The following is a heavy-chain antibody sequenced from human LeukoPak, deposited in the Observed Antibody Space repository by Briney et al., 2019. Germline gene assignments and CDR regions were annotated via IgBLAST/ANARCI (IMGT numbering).Heavy chain of an antibody. Sequence: GGSLRLSCAASGFTFSSYAMSWLRQAPGKGLESVSAISGSGGSTYYADSVKGRFTISRDNPKNTLYLQMNSLRAEDTAVYYCAKVLVRGVYYFDYWGQGTLVTVSS. CDR2: ISGSGGST. D-gene: IGHD3-10*01. V-gene: IGHV3-23*01. J-gene: IGHJ4*02. CDR1: GFTFSSYA. CDR3: AKVLVRGVYYFDY.